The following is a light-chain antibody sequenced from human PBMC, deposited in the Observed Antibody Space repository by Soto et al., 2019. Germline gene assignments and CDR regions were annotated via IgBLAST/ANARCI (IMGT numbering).Light chain of an antibody. CDR1: QTVNSIY. Sequence: EIVLTQSPGTLSLYRGERATLSCRASQTVNSIYFAWYQRKPGQAPRLLIYGASNRATSIPDRFSGSGSGTDFTLTISRLEAEDFGVYYCQQYDTSPRTFGQGTKVEIK. J-gene: IGKJ1*01. CDR3: QQYDTSPRT. CDR2: GAS. V-gene: IGKV3-20*01.